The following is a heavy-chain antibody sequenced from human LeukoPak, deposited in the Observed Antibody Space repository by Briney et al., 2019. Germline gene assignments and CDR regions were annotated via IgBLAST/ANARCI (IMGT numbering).Heavy chain of an antibody. Sequence: ASVKVSCKASGYTFTGYYMHWVRQAPGQGLEWMGRINPNSGGTNYAQKFQGRVTMTRDTSISTAYMELSRLRSDDTAVYYCAIILGYCSGGSCYSGHPFPTQFDYWGQGTLVTVSS. CDR3: AIILGYCSGGSCYSGHPFPTQFDY. D-gene: IGHD2-15*01. J-gene: IGHJ4*02. CDR2: INPNSGGT. V-gene: IGHV1-2*06. CDR1: GYTFTGYY.